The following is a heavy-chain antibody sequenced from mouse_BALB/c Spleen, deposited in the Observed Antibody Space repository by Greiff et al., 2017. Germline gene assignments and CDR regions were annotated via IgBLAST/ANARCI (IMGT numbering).Heavy chain of an antibody. CDR1: GYAFSSYW. D-gene: IGHD1-1*01. J-gene: IGHJ1*01. V-gene: IGHV1-80*01. Sequence: QVQLQQSGAELVRPGSSVKISCKASGYAFSSYWMNWVKQRPGQGLEWIGQIYPGDGDTNYNGKFKGKATLTADKSSSTAYMQLSSLTSEDSAVYFCARSTTVVDWYFDVWGAGTTVTVSS. CDR2: IYPGDGDT. CDR3: ARSTTVVDWYFDV.